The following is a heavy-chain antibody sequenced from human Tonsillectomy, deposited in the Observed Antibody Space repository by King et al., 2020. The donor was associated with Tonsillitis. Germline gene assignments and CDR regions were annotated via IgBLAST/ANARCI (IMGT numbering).Heavy chain of an antibody. V-gene: IGHV3-21*01. CDR2: ISSSSSYM. CDR3: ARDLGHSSPPEIAY. Sequence: VQLVEFGGGGEKEGGGGRGEGEAEGGRGRRYNLNGVRQAPGKGLEWVSYISSSSSYMYYEASVKGRFTISRDNAKNTLYLQMNSLRAEDTAVYYCARDLGHSSPPEIAYWGQGSLVSVSS. D-gene: IGHD6-19*01. J-gene: IGHJ4*02. CDR1: GGRGRRYN.